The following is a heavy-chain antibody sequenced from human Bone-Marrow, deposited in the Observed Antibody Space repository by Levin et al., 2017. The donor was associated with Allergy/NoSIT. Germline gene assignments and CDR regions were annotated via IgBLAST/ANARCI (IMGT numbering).Heavy chain of an antibody. CDR2: IYSGGST. D-gene: IGHD6-19*01. Sequence: GESLKISCAASGFTVTNNYMSWVRQAPGKGLECVSIIYSGGSTYYTDSVKGRFTISRDNSKNTLYLQMNSLRAEDTAVYYCARTGYSSAWYGAVDYWGQGTLVTVSS. CDR1: GFTVTNNY. J-gene: IGHJ4*02. V-gene: IGHV3-53*01. CDR3: ARTGYSSAWYGAVDY.